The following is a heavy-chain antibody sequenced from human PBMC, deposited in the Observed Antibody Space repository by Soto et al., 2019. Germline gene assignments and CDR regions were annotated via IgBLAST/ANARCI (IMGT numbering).Heavy chain of an antibody. J-gene: IGHJ3*02. Sequence: EVQLVESGGGLVQPGGSLRLSCAASGFTFSSYWMSWVRQAPGKGLEWVANIKQDGSEKYYVDSVKGRFTISRDNAKNSLYLQMNSLRAEDTAVYYCAGDIVATMGEYDAFDIWGQGTMVTVSS. CDR3: AGDIVATMGEYDAFDI. CDR2: IKQDGSEK. CDR1: GFTFSSYW. V-gene: IGHV3-7*01. D-gene: IGHD5-12*01.